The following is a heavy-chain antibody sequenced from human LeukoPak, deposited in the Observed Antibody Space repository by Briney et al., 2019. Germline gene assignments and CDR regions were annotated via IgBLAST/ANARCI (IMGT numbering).Heavy chain of an antibody. D-gene: IGHD6-6*01. CDR2: ISYDGSSK. Sequence: GGSLRLSCAASGFTFSTYAMHWVRQAPGKGLEWVAVISYDGSSKYYADSVKGRFTISRDNSKNTLYLQMNSLRAEDTAVYYCATLVGDYYYYFYMDVWGKGTTVTVSS. CDR3: ATLVGDYYYYFYMDV. J-gene: IGHJ6*03. CDR1: GFTFSTYA. V-gene: IGHV3-30*01.